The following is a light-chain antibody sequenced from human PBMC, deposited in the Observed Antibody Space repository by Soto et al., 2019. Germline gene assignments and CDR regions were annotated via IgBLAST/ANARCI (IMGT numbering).Light chain of an antibody. Sequence: QSALTQPPSASGSPGQSVTISCTGTSSDVGGYDYVSWYQQHPGKAPKLMIYEVNKRPSGVPDRFSGSKSGNTASLTVSGLQAEDEAGYYCSSYSGSSNLVFGGGTKLTVL. CDR3: SSYSGSSNLV. V-gene: IGLV2-8*01. CDR1: SSDVGGYDY. CDR2: EVN. J-gene: IGLJ2*01.